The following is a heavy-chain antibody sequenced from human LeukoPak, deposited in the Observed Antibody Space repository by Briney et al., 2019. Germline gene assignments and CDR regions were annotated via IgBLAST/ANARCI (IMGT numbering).Heavy chain of an antibody. J-gene: IGHJ6*02. D-gene: IGHD2-15*01. CDR3: ARYKIAIVDFGMDV. V-gene: IGHV4-61*01. Sequence: SETLSLTYTVSGGSVSSGNYYWSWIRQSPGKGLEWIGYSYYNGSTNYNPSLKSRVTISVDTSKNRFSLKLSSVTAADTAVFYCARYKIAIVDFGMDVWGQGTTVTVSS. CDR1: GGSVSSGNYY. CDR2: SYYNGST.